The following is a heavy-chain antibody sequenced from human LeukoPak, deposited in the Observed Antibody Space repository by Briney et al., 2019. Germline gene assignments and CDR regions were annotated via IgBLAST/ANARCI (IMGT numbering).Heavy chain of an antibody. D-gene: IGHD2-2*01. CDR1: GFTFSNYA. Sequence: GGSLRLSCATSGFTFSNYAMTWVRQAPGKGLEWVSTISGTGGSTYYADSVKGRFTISRDNSKNTLYLQMNSLRAEDMAVYYCAKGVVPAAMSGADSWGQGTLATVSS. CDR3: AKGVVPAAMSGADS. J-gene: IGHJ4*02. V-gene: IGHV3-23*01. CDR2: ISGTGGST.